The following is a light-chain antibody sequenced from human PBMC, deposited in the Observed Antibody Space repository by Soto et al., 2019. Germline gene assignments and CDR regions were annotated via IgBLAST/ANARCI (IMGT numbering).Light chain of an antibody. Sequence: QSVLTQPPSVSAAPGQEVTISRSGSSSNIGGNSVSWYQQLPGTAPKLLIYDDNKRPSGIPDRFSGSKSGTSATLGITGFQTGDEADYYCGSWDSSLSAYVFGTGTKVTVL. CDR1: SSNIGGNS. V-gene: IGLV1-51*01. J-gene: IGLJ1*01. CDR2: DDN. CDR3: GSWDSSLSAYV.